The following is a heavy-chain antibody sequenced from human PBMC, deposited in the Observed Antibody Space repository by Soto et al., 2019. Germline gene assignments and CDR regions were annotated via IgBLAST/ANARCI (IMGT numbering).Heavy chain of an antibody. Sequence: GESLKISCEATGYIFTNSWIAWVRQMPGKGLEWMGSVHPSDSDTRYSPSFQGQVTISADSPLFTAYLQLSSLKASDTAIYFCARSYGGNLRFDLWGRGTLVTVSS. D-gene: IGHD4-17*01. J-gene: IGHJ4*02. CDR2: VHPSDSDT. CDR3: ARSYGGNLRFDL. CDR1: GYIFTNSW. V-gene: IGHV5-51*04.